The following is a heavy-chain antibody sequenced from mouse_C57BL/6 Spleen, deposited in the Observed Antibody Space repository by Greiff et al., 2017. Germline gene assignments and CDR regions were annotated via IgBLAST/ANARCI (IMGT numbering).Heavy chain of an antibody. J-gene: IGHJ3*01. V-gene: IGHV1-42*01. D-gene: IGHD2-3*01. CDR1: GYSFTGYY. CDR3: ARDDGYL. Sequence: EVQLQQSGPELVKPGASVKISCKASGYSFTGYYMNWVKQSPEKSLEWIGEINPSTGGTTYNQKFKAKATLTVDKSSSTAYMQLKSLTSEDSAVYYCARDDGYLWGQGTLVTVSA. CDR2: INPSTGGT.